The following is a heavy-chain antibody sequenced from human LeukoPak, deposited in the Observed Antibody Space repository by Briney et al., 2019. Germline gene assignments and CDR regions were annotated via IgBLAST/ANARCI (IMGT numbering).Heavy chain of an antibody. D-gene: IGHD2-21*02. CDR2: IDYSGTT. V-gene: IGHV4-30-4*01. CDR3: ARAAFCTGGDCFRPFDY. Sequence: TLPLTCTVSGGSITSDNYFWSWIRQPPGKGLEWIVYIDYSGTTYYNPSLKSRVTMSVDTSKNQFSLEVISLTAADTAVYYCARAAFCTGGDCFRPFDYWGQGTLVTVSS. CDR1: GGSITSDNYF. J-gene: IGHJ4*02.